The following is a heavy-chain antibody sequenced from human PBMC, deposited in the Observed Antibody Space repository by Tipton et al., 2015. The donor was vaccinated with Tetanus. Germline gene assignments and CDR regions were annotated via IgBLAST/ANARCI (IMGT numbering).Heavy chain of an antibody. Sequence: TLSLTCTVSGGSLSTSHWAWIRQPPGKGLEWIASIYFEGSTYYSPSLESRVSIAVDTSQNVFSLKLTSASDADTAVYYCARHLYGYWFDPWGQGTLVTVSS. CDR2: IYFEGST. CDR3: ARHLYGYWFDP. J-gene: IGHJ5*02. D-gene: IGHD3-10*01. V-gene: IGHV4-39*02. CDR1: GGSLSTSH.